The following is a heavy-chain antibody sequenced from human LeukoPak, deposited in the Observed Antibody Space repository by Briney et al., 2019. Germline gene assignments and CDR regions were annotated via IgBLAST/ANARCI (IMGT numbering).Heavy chain of an antibody. CDR3: ARGLAYCGGDCYSD. V-gene: IGHV4-59*01. Sequence: SETLSLTCTVSGGSISSYYWSWIRQPPGKGLEWIGYIYYSGSTNYNPSLKSRVTISVDTSKNQFSLKLSSVTAADTAVYYCARGLAYCGGDCYSDWGQGTLVTVSS. J-gene: IGHJ4*02. CDR2: IYYSGST. D-gene: IGHD2-21*02. CDR1: GGSISSYY.